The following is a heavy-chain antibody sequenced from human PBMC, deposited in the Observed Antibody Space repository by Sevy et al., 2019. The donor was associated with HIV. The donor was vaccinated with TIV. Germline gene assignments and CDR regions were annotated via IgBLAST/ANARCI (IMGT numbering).Heavy chain of an antibody. D-gene: IGHD5-18*01. J-gene: IGHJ4*02. CDR2: MKEDGSEK. Sequence: GGSLRLSCAASGFTFSVYWMNWVRQAPGKGLEWVATMKEDGSEKYYVDSVKGRFTISRDNAKNSLYLQMNSLRAEDRGVYYCVREGVGGYSYSLDYWGQGTLVTVSS. CDR1: GFTFSVYW. CDR3: VREGVGGYSYSLDY. V-gene: IGHV3-7*01.